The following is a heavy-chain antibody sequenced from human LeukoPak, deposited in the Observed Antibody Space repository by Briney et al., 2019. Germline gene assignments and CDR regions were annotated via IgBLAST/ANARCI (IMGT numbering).Heavy chain of an antibody. J-gene: IGHJ6*02. V-gene: IGHV3-23*01. CDR3: AKHQQIYGDSLMDV. CDR2: ISGSGGRT. Sequence: GASLRLSCAASGFTFSSYAMSWVRQAPGKGLEWVSTISGSGGRTYYTDSVKGRFTISRDNSKNTLFLQMNSLRAEDTAIYYCAKHQQIYGDSLMDVWGQGTTVTVSS. D-gene: IGHD4-17*01. CDR1: GFTFSSYA.